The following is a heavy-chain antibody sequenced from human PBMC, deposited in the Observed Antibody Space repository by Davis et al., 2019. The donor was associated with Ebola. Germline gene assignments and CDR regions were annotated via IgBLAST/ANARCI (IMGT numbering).Heavy chain of an antibody. V-gene: IGHV4-59*12. J-gene: IGHJ5*02. CDR1: GGSISSYY. CDR3: ARVLFGVSLPNWFDP. CDR2: IYYSGST. Sequence: PSETLSLTCTVSGGSISSYYWSWIRQPPGKGLEWIGYIYYSGSTNYNPSLKSRVTISVDTSKNQFSLKLSSVTAADTAVYYCARVLFGVSLPNWFDPWGQGTLVTVSS. D-gene: IGHD3-16*01.